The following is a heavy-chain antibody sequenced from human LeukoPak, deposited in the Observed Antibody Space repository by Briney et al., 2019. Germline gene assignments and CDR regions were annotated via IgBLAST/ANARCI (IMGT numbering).Heavy chain of an antibody. CDR3: ARVIAVAGTAAFDI. J-gene: IGHJ3*02. CDR1: GDSISSYY. D-gene: IGHD6-19*01. V-gene: IGHV4-59*08. CDR2: IYYSGST. Sequence: PSETLSLTCTVSGDSISSYYWSWIRQPPGKGLEWIGYIYYSGSTNYNPSLKSRVTISVDTSKNRLSLKLSSVTAADTAVYYCARVIAVAGTAAFDIWGQGTMVTVSS.